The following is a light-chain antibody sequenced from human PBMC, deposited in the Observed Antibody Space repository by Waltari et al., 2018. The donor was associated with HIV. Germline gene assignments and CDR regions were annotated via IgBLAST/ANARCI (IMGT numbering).Light chain of an antibody. CDR3: MQGTHGPAT. CDR2: KSS. J-gene: IGKJ1*01. Sequence: DVVLTQSPLSLAVTLGQPASLSCTSRQSLEYSDGNTYLNWFQQRPGQSPRRLINKSSSRDSGVPDRFSGRGSGSDCTLKISRVEAEDVGLYYCMQGTHGPATFGQGTKV. V-gene: IGKV2-30*01. CDR1: QSLEYSDGNTY.